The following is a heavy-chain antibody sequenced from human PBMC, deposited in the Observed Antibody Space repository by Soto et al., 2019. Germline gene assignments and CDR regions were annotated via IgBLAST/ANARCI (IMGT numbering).Heavy chain of an antibody. CDR3: ATWDSSGYHEYYFDY. CDR1: GYSFTSYW. CDR2: IYPGDSDT. Sequence: GESLKISCKGSGYSFTSYWIGWVRQMPGKGLEWMGIIYPGDSDTRYSPSFQGQVTISADKSISTAYLQWSSLKASDTAMYYCATWDSSGYHEYYFDYWGQGTLVTVSS. D-gene: IGHD3-22*01. V-gene: IGHV5-51*01. J-gene: IGHJ4*02.